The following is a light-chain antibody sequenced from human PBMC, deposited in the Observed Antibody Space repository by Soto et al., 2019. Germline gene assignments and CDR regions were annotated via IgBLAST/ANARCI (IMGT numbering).Light chain of an antibody. J-gene: IGKJ3*01. Sequence: EIVFTQSPCTLSLSPGERATFSCRASQSVNSRFLAWYQQKPGQAPRLLIYGASSRATGIPDRFSGSGSGTDFTLTISRLEPEDFAVYYCHYYDDSPPFPFGPGTKVDIK. CDR1: QSVNSRF. CDR2: GAS. CDR3: HYYDDSPPFP. V-gene: IGKV3-20*01.